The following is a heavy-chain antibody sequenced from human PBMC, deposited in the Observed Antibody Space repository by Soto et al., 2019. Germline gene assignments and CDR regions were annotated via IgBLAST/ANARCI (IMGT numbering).Heavy chain of an antibody. CDR3: VSGTPTSGLDI. Sequence: GSLRLSCVGSRFRFSDYPLNWVRQAPGQGLEWVANINRRGTSTNYVYCVRGPFSTSRDNTRNSFYLNMDSLRVGDTATYYCVSGTPTSGLDIWGRGTTVTVSS. J-gene: IGHJ6*02. CDR2: INRRGTST. V-gene: IGHV3-7*03. D-gene: IGHD6-25*01. CDR1: RFRFSDYP.